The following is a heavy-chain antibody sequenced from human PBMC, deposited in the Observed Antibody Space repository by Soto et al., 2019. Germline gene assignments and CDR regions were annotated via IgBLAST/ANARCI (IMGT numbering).Heavy chain of an antibody. CDR2: INPNSGGA. CDR1: GYTFTGYY. J-gene: IGHJ3*01. Sequence: ASLKVSCKASGYTFTGYYIHWVRQAPGQGLEWMGWINPNSGGANIAQKFQGWVTMTRDTSISTTYMELSRLRSNDTAVYYCARDYYEGRASYGLENWGKGTIVTGSS. V-gene: IGHV1-2*04. D-gene: IGHD3-16*01. CDR3: ARDYYEGRASYGLEN.